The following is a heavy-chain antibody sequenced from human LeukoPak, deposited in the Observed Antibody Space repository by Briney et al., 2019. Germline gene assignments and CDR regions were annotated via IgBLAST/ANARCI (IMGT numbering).Heavy chain of an antibody. CDR1: GGSISSYY. CDR2: IYYSGST. CDR3: ARAGLMGYMGV. V-gene: IGHV4-59*01. J-gene: IGHJ6*03. Sequence: SETLSLTCTVSGGSISSYYWSWIRQPPGKGLEWIGYIYYSGSTNYNPSLKSRVTISVDTSKNQFSLKLSSVTAADTAVYYCARAGLMGYMGVWGKGTTVTISS. D-gene: IGHD3-16*01.